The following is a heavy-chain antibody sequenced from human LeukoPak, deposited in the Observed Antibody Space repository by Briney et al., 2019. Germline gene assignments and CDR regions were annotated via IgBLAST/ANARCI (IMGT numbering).Heavy chain of an antibody. CDR3: ARGPLWFGEFYFDY. CDR1: GYTFTTYG. D-gene: IGHD3-10*01. CDR2: ISAYNGNT. J-gene: IGHJ4*02. Sequence: ASVKVSCKASGYTFTTYGISWVRQAPGQGLEWMGWISAYNGNTNYAQKLQGSVTMTTDTSTSTAYMDLRSLRSDDTAVYYCARGPLWFGEFYFDYWGQGTLVTVSS. V-gene: IGHV1-18*01.